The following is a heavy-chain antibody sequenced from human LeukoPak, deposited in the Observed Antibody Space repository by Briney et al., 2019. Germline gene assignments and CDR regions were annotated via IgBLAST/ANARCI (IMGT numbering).Heavy chain of an antibody. V-gene: IGHV3-66*02. D-gene: IGHD1-1*01. J-gene: IGHJ4*02. CDR3: ARSHSTGRN. Sequence: AGGSLRLSCAASGFTVTTNYMSWVRQAPGKGLEWVSVIYSGGITYYADSVKGRFTISRDSSKNTLYLQMNSLRVEDTAEYYCARSHSTGRNWGQGTLLSVPS. CDR1: GFTVTTNY. CDR2: IYSGGIT.